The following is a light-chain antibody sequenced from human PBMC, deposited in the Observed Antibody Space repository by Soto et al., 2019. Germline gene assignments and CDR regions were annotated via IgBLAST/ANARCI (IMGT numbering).Light chain of an antibody. CDR2: DAS. Sequence: EVVMTQSPATLSVSPGERATLSCRASHSVSNNLAWYQQKLGQAPRLLIYDASARATGIPARFSGGGSGTEFTLTISSLQSEDFAVYYCQQYYNWPRTFGQGTKVDI. CDR3: QQYYNWPRT. J-gene: IGKJ1*01. CDR1: HSVSNN. V-gene: IGKV3-15*01.